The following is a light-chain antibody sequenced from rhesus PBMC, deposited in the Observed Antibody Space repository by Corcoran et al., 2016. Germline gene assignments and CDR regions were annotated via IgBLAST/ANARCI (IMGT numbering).Light chain of an antibody. J-gene: IGKJ3*01. CDR1: QGIRCY. CDR2: DAS. CDR3: LQDNSSPFT. Sequence: DIQMTQSPSSLSASVGDTVTITCRASQGIRCYLNWYQQKTGKAPKPRSYDASSLESGVPSRFRGSGAGTDFALTIRSLQPEDFAVYYCLQDNSSPFTFGPGAKLVIK. V-gene: IGKV1-28*02.